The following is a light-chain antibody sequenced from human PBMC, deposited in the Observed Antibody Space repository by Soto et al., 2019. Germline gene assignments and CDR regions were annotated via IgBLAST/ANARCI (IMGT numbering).Light chain of an antibody. CDR1: QAISNY. CDR2: DAS. V-gene: IGKV1-33*01. Sequence: DIQMTQSPSSLSASVGDRVTITCQASQAISNYLNWYQQKPGKAPKLLIYDASNLETGVPSRFSGSGSGTDFTFTISGLQPEDTATYYCQQYENPLLTFGGGTKVEIK. CDR3: QQYENPLLT. J-gene: IGKJ4*01.